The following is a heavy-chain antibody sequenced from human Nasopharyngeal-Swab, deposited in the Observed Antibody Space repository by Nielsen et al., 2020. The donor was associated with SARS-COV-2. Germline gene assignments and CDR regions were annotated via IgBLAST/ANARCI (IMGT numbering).Heavy chain of an antibody. V-gene: IGHV3-53*05. CDR1: GLTVSSTY. CDR3: ARDGDDYGDFYFDY. CDR2: TEIGGTT. J-gene: IGHJ4*02. D-gene: IGHD4-17*01. Sequence: GESLKIPCAVPGLTVSSTYMSWVRQAPGKGLEWVSVTEIGGTTHYADSVKGRFTISRDNSKNTLYLQMNSLRTEDTAVYYCARDGDDYGDFYFDYWGQGTLVTVSS.